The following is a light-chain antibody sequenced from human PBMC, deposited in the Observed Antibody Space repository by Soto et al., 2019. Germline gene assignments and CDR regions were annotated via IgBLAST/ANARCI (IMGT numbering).Light chain of an antibody. V-gene: IGLV2-8*01. Sequence: QSVLTQPPSASGSPGQSVTISCSGTSSDVGAYNYVSWYQQHPGKVPKLMVYDVNKRPSGVPDRFSGSKSGNTASLTVSGLQAEDEADYYCTSYAGGNNVFGTGTKLTVL. J-gene: IGLJ1*01. CDR1: SSDVGAYNY. CDR3: TSYAGGNNV. CDR2: DVN.